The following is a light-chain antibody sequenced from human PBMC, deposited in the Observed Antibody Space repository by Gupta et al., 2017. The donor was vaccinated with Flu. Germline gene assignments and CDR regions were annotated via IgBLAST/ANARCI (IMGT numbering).Light chain of an antibody. V-gene: IGKV3-20*01. J-gene: IGKJ2*01. Sequence: DILLTQSPGTLSLSPGERATLSCRASQSVSSSYVAWYQHKPGQAPRLLIYGASSRATGIPDRCSGSGSGTDFTLTISRLEPEDFAVYYCQQYGSSLYTFGQGTKLEIK. CDR2: GAS. CDR1: QSVSSSY. CDR3: QQYGSSLYT.